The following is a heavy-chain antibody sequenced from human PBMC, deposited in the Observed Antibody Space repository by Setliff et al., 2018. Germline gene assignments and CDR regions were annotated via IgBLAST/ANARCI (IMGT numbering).Heavy chain of an antibody. V-gene: IGHV4-34*01. J-gene: IGHJ4*02. Sequence: SETLSLTCAVYGGSFSDSYWSWIRQPPGKGLEWIGDINYLGNTNYNPSLKTRVTISVDTSKNQFSLKLSSVTAADTAVYYCARDRITIFGVVIPFDYWGQGTLGTVSS. CDR2: INYLGNT. CDR3: ARDRITIFGVVIPFDY. CDR1: GGSFSDSY. D-gene: IGHD3-3*01.